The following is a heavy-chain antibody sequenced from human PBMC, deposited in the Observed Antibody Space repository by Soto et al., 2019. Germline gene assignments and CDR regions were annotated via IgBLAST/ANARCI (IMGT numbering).Heavy chain of an antibody. D-gene: IGHD3-22*01. CDR1: GGSISSYY. J-gene: IGHJ3*02. Sequence: SETLYLTCTVSGGSISSYYWSWIRQPPGKGLEWIGYIYYSGSTNYNPSLKSRVTISVDTSKNQFSLKLSSVTAADTAVYYCAREKTYYYDSSGYHNAFDIWGQGTMVTVSS. V-gene: IGHV4-59*01. CDR3: AREKTYYYDSSGYHNAFDI. CDR2: IYYSGST.